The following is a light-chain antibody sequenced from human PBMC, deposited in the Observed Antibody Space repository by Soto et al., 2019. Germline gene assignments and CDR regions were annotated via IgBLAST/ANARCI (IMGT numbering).Light chain of an antibody. CDR1: QSISSW. J-gene: IGKJ4*01. V-gene: IGKV1-5*01. Sequence: DIQMTQSPSTLSAPVGQGETVTWRASQSISSWLAWYQQKPGKAPKLLIYDASSLESGVPSRFSGSGSGTEFTLTISSLQPDDFATYYCQQYNSYLLTFGGGTKVDIK. CDR3: QQYNSYLLT. CDR2: DAS.